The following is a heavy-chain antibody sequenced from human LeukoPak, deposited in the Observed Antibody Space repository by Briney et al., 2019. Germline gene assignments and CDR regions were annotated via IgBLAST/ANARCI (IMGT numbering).Heavy chain of an antibody. J-gene: IGHJ3*01. V-gene: IGHV3-74*01. Sequence: GGSLRLSCAASGFSFSSYWMHWVRQDPEKGLVWVSCLNSDGSITNYADSVKGQFTISRDNTKNTLYLQMSSLRLEDTAVYHCVRDGLLWFGGATWGQGTTVTVSS. D-gene: IGHD3-10*01. CDR1: GFSFSSYW. CDR2: LNSDGSIT. CDR3: VRDGLLWFGGAT.